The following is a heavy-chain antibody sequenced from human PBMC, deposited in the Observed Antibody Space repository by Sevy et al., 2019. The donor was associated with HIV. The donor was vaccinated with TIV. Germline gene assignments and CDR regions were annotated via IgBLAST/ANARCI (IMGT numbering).Heavy chain of an antibody. CDR3: AKGRPTKQWLVPRDYFDH. J-gene: IGHJ4*02. Sequence: GGSLRLSCAASGFTFSSYGMHWVRQAPGKGLEWVAFIRYDGSNKYYADSVKGRFTISRDNSKNTLYLQMNILRAEDTAVYCCAKGRPTKQWLVPRDYFDHWGQGTLVTVSS. V-gene: IGHV3-30*02. CDR2: IRYDGSNK. CDR1: GFTFSSYG. D-gene: IGHD6-19*01.